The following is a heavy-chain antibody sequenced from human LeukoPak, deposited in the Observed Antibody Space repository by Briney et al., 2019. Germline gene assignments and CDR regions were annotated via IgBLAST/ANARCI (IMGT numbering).Heavy chain of an antibody. V-gene: IGHV3-23*01. CDR1: GFTFNRYG. CDR3: AYRDAFDI. D-gene: IGHD4-11*01. J-gene: IGHJ3*02. CDR2: ISGSGTNT. Sequence: GGSLRLSCAASGFTFNRYGMNWVRQAPGKGLQWVSGISGSGTNTYYADSVKGWFTISRDNSNNTLYLQMNSLRAEDTAVYFCAYRDAFDIWGLGTMVTVSS.